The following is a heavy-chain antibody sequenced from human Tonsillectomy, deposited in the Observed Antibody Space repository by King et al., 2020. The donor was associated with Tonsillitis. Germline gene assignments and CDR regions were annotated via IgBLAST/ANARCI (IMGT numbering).Heavy chain of an antibody. D-gene: IGHD3-16*01. J-gene: IGHJ4*02. CDR1: GFTFSSYG. V-gene: IGHV3-33*08. CDR2: IWYDGSNK. Sequence: VQLVESGGGVVQPGRSLRLSCAASGFTFSSYGMHWVRQAPGKGLEWVGVIWYDGSNKYYADSVKGRFTISRDNSRHTLYLQMNSLRAEDTAVYYCASGAPSLDYWGQGTLVTVSS. CDR3: ASGAPSLDY.